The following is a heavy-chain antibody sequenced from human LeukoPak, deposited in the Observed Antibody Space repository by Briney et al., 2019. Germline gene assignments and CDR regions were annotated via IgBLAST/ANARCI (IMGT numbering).Heavy chain of an antibody. J-gene: IGHJ4*02. D-gene: IGHD3-22*01. CDR2: ISAYNGNT. CDR3: ARVWVDYYDSSGPDY. V-gene: IGHV1-18*01. CDR1: GYTFTSYG. Sequence: ASVKVSCKASGYTFTSYGISWVRQAPGQGLEWMGWISAYNGNTNYAQKLQGRVTMTTDISTSTAYMELRSLRSDDTAVYYCARVWVDYYDSSGPDYWGQGTLVTVSS.